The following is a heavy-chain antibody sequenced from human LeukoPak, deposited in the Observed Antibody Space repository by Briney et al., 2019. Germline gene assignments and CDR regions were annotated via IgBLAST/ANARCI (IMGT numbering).Heavy chain of an antibody. CDR2: IYLGDSDT. V-gene: IGHV5-51*01. J-gene: IGHJ4*02. Sequence: GESLKISCKGSGYTSTNNWIGWVRQLPGKGLEWMGIIYLGDSDTRYSPSFQGQVTISADKPITTAYLQWSSLKASDTAMYYCARHPSYTSGWPLDYWGQGTLVTVSS. CDR3: ARHPSYTSGWPLDY. CDR1: GYTSTNNW. D-gene: IGHD6-19*01.